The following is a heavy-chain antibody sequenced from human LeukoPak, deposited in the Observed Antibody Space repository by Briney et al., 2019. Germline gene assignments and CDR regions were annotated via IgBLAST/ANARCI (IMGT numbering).Heavy chain of an antibody. CDR1: GGSFSGYY. CDR2: INHSGCT. J-gene: IGHJ6*03. D-gene: IGHD3-16*02. Sequence: PSETLSLTCAVYGGSFSGYYWSWIRQPQGKGLEWIGEINHSGCTNYNPSLKSRVTISVDTSKNQFSLKLSSVTAADTAVYYCARGGHDYIWGSYRVKYYMDVWGKGTTVTVSS. V-gene: IGHV4-34*01. CDR3: ARGGHDYIWGSYRVKYYMDV.